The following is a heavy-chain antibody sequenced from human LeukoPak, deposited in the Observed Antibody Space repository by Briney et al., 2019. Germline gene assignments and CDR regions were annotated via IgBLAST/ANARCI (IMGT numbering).Heavy chain of an antibody. CDR3: ARMYSCAFYGMDV. V-gene: IGHV4-4*02. Sequence: SETLSLTCAVSGCSISSSNWWSWVRQPPGKGLEWIGEINHSGSTNYNPSLKSRVTISVDKSKNQFSLKLSSVAAADTAVYYCARMYSCAFYGMDVWGKGTTVTVSS. CDR1: GCSISSSNW. D-gene: IGHD6-19*01. J-gene: IGHJ6*04. CDR2: INHSGST.